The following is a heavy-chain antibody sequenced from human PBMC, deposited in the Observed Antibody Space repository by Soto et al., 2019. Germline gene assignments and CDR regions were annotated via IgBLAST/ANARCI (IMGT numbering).Heavy chain of an antibody. J-gene: IGHJ5*02. CDR1: GFTFSSYA. V-gene: IGHV3-23*01. CDR3: AKGQQLNCFDP. Sequence: GGLRLSCAASGFTFSSYAMSWVRQAPGKGLEWVSAISGSGGSTYYADSVKGRFTISRDNSKNTLYLQMNRLRAEDTDVYYCAKGQQLNCFDPWGQGTLVTVSS. D-gene: IGHD6-13*01. CDR2: ISGSGGST.